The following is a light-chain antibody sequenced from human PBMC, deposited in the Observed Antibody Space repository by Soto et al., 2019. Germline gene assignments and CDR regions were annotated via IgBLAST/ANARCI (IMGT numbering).Light chain of an antibody. CDR3: RSYAGSNTFI. CDR1: SSDVGGYNY. CDR2: EVS. Sequence: QSALTQPPSASGSPGQSVTISCTGTSSDVGGYNYVSWYQQYPGKAPKLMIYEVSKGPSGVPDRFSGSKSGNTASLTVSGLQAEDEADYYCRSYAGSNTFIFGGGTKLTVL. J-gene: IGLJ2*01. V-gene: IGLV2-8*01.